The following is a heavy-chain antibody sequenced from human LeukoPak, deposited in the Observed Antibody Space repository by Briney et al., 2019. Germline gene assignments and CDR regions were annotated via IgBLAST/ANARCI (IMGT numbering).Heavy chain of an antibody. CDR1: GGSISSYY. Sequence: PSETLSLTCTVSGGSISSYYWSWIRQPPGKGLEWIGYIYYSGSTNYSPSVRRRITMSVDTSKNQFSLRLSSVTAADTAVYYCARHTGLNWFDPRGQGTLVTVSS. J-gene: IGHJ5*02. CDR2: IYYSGST. V-gene: IGHV4-59*08. D-gene: IGHD2-8*02. CDR3: ARHTGLNWFDP.